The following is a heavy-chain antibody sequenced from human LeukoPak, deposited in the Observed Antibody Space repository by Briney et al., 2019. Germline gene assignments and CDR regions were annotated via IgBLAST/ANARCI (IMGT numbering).Heavy chain of an antibody. CDR3: TRRYDSSSYLPRNWFDP. CDR2: IYPGDSDT. V-gene: IGHV5-51*01. D-gene: IGHD3-22*01. CDR1: GYSFTSYW. J-gene: IGHJ5*02. Sequence: GESLKISCKGSGYSFTSYWIGWVRQMPGKGLEWMGIIYPGDSDTRYSPSFQGQVTISADKSISTAYLQWSSLKAPDTAIYYCTRRYDSSSYLPRNWFDPWGQGTLVTVSS.